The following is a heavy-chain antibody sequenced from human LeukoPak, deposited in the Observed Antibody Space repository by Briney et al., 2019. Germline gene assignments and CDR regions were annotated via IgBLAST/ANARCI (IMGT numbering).Heavy chain of an antibody. CDR3: ASDIVVVPAARVNWFDP. V-gene: IGHV1-8*01. CDR1: GYTFTSYD. CDR2: MNPNSGNT. D-gene: IGHD2-2*01. J-gene: IGHJ5*02. Sequence: ASVKVSCKASGYTFTSYDINWVRQATGQGLEWMGWMNPNSGNTGYAQKFQGRVTMTRNTSISTAYMELSSLRSEDTAVYYCASDIVVVPAARVNWFDPWGQGTLVTVSS.